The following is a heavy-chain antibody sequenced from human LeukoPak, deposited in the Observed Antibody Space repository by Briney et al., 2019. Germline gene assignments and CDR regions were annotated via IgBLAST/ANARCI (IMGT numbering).Heavy chain of an antibody. CDR1: GFTFSSYG. V-gene: IGHV3-30*18. J-gene: IGHJ6*02. CDR3: AKARNFPGDV. D-gene: IGHD1-14*01. Sequence: PGRSLRLSCAASGFTFSSYGMHWVRQAPGKGLEWVAVISYDGSNKYYADSVKGRFAISRDNSKNTLYLQMNSLRAEDTAVYYCAKARNFPGDVWGQGTTVTVSS. CDR2: ISYDGSNK.